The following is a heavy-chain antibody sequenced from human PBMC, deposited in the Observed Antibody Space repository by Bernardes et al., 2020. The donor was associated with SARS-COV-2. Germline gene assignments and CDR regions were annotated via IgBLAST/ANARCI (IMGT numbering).Heavy chain of an antibody. J-gene: IGHJ6*02. V-gene: IGHV3-72*01. CDR3: GRVLGGDNFGMDL. D-gene: IGHD3-10*01. Sequence: GGSLRLSCAASGFTFSDHYMDWVRQAPGKGLEWIGRIRKQVNSYTTEYAASVKGRFTISRDDSKNSLYLQMNSLKTEDTAVYYCGRVLGGDNFGMDLWGQGTTVTVSS. CDR2: IRKQVNSYTT. CDR1: GFTFSDHY.